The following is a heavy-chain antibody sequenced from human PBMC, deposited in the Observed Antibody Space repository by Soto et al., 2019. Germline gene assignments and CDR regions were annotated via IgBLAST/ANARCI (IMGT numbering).Heavy chain of an antibody. D-gene: IGHD2-8*02. CDR1: GFTFSSYW. CDR3: PATPGGILHFDY. Sequence: EVQLVESGGGLVQPGGSLRLSCAASGFTFSSYWMNWVRASPGKGLVWVPRINTYGSHTTYADSVKCRLTISRDNAKMKLYLKMNSPRAADTALFYCPATPGGILHFDYWGQGSLVSVSS. CDR2: INTYGSHT. J-gene: IGHJ4*02. V-gene: IGHV3-74*01.